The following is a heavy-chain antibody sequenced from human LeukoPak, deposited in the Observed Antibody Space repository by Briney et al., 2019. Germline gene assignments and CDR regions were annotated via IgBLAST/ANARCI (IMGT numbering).Heavy chain of an antibody. J-gene: IGHJ4*02. CDR1: GGSVSSGSYY. CDR2: IYYSGST. CDR3: ATRWDYYDSSGYPHGFDY. V-gene: IGHV4-39*01. D-gene: IGHD3-22*01. Sequence: SETLSLTCTVSGGSVSSGSYYWSWIRQPPGKGLEWIGSIYYSGSTYYNPSLKSRVTISVDTSKNQFSLKLSSVTAADTAVYYCATRWDYYDSSGYPHGFDYWAREPWSPSPQ.